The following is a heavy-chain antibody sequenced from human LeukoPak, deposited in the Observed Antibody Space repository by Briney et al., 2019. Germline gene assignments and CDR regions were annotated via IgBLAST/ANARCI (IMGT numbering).Heavy chain of an antibody. J-gene: IGHJ4*02. V-gene: IGHV4-30-2*03. CDR1: GGSISSGGYY. CDR3: ARHHSSIVWELFYFDY. CDR2: IYHSGST. Sequence: PSETLSLTCTVSGGSISSGGYYWSWIRQPPGKGLEWIGYIYHSGSTYYNPSLKSRVTISVDTSKNQFSLKLSSVTAADTAVYYCARHHSSIVWELFYFDYWGQGTLVTVSS. D-gene: IGHD1-26*01.